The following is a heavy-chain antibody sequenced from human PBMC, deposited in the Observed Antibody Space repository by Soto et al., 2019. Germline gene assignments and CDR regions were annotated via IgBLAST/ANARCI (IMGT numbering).Heavy chain of an antibody. Sequence: SETLSLTCAVYGGSFSSYYWSWIRQPPGKGLEWVGEINHSGSTNYNPANKSRVTISADTSKNQFSLKLSSGTAADTAVYYCARGGKLNWFDPWGQGTLVTVSS. CDR1: GGSFSSYY. D-gene: IGHD1-1*01. CDR2: INHSGST. V-gene: IGHV4-34*01. CDR3: ARGGKLNWFDP. J-gene: IGHJ5*02.